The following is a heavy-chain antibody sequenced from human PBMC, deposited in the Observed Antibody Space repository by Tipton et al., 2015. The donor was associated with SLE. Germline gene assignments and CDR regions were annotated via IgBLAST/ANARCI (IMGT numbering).Heavy chain of an antibody. CDR3: ARHWDYKSPPYYYYMDV. J-gene: IGHJ6*03. CDR2: IAYSGST. Sequence: TLSLTCTVSGGSISSSSYYWGWIRQPPGKGLEWIGSIAYSGSTYYNPSLKSRVTISVDTSKNQFSLKLSSVTAADTAVYYCARHWDYKSPPYYYYMDVWGKGTTVTVSS. CDR1: GGSISSSSYY. V-gene: IGHV4-39*01. D-gene: IGHD4-11*01.